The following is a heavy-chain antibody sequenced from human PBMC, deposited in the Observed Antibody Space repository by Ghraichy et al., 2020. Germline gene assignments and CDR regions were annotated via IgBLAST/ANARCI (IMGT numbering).Heavy chain of an antibody. J-gene: IGHJ4*02. D-gene: IGHD6-19*01. Sequence: ESLNISCAASGFTFSSYSMNWVRQAPGKGLEWVSYISSSSSTIYYADSVKGRFTISRDNAKNSLYLQMNSLRNEDTAVYYCARDPERSGWYLEFDYWGQGTLVTVSS. CDR3: ARDPERSGWYLEFDY. CDR1: GFTFSSYS. CDR2: ISSSSSTI. V-gene: IGHV3-48*02.